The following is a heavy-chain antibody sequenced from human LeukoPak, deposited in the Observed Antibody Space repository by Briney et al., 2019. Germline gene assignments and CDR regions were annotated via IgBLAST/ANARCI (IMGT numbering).Heavy chain of an antibody. CDR1: GFTFSSLG. CDR3: AKCQGRGGYASYHH. J-gene: IGHJ5*02. V-gene: IGHV3-23*01. Sequence: GGSLRLSCAASGFTFSSLGMSWVRQAPGKGLEWVSGISDSSGSTYYAASVKGRFTISRDNSKNTLYLQMNSLRVEDTAVYYCAKCQGRGGYASYHHWGQGTLVTVSS. D-gene: IGHD2-15*01. CDR2: ISDSSGST.